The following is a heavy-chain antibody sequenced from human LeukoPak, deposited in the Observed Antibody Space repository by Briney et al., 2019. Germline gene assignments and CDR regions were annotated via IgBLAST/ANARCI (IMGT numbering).Heavy chain of an antibody. CDR3: ARGDYDSSGYYGLVY. D-gene: IGHD3-22*01. CDR1: GGSINTYY. V-gene: IGHV4-59*01. CDR2: IYYSGST. Sequence: SETLSLTCTVSGGSINTYYWSWIRQPPGKGLEWIGYIYYSGSTNYNPSLKSRVTISIDTSKIQFSLKLTSVTAADTAVYYCARGDYDSSGYYGLVYWGQGTLVTVSS. J-gene: IGHJ4*02.